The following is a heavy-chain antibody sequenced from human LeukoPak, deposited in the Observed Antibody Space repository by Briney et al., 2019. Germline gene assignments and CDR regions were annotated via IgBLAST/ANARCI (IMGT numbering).Heavy chain of an antibody. J-gene: IGHJ4*02. V-gene: IGHV3-30*18. Sequence: PGGSLRLSCAASGFTFSSYGMHWVRQAPGKGLEWVAVISYDGSSKYYADSVKGRFTISRDNSKNTLYLQMNSLRAEDTAVYYCAKLTDCGGDCYSGDHFDYWGQGTLVTVSS. CDR3: AKLTDCGGDCYSGDHFDY. CDR2: ISYDGSSK. CDR1: GFTFSSYG. D-gene: IGHD2-21*02.